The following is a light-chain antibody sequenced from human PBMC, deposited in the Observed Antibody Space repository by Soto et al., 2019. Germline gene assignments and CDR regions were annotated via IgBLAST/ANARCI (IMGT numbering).Light chain of an antibody. CDR3: QQYGSSPTIT. CDR2: GAS. J-gene: IGKJ5*01. V-gene: IGKV3-20*01. CDR1: QSVSRSY. Sequence: IVLTQSPGTLSLSAGERATLSCGASQSVSRSYLAWYQQKPGQAPRLVIYGASSRATGIPDRFSGSGCGTEFFLTISRLETDDFLVYYCQQYGSSPTITFGQGTRLEIK.